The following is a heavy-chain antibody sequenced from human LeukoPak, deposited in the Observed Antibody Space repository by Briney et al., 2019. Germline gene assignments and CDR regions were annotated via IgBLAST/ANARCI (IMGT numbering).Heavy chain of an antibody. V-gene: IGHV3-21*01. CDR3: ARGPNWNDEDY. D-gene: IGHD1-20*01. Sequence: GGSLRLSCAASGFTFSSYSMNWVRQAPGKGLEWVSSISSGSSYIYYADSVKGRFTISRDNAKNSLYLQMNSLRAEDTAVYYCARGPNWNDEDYWGQGTLVTVSS. J-gene: IGHJ4*02. CDR1: GFTFSSYS. CDR2: ISSGSSYI.